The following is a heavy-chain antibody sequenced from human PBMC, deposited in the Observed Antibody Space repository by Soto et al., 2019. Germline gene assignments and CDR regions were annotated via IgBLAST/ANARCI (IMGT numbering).Heavy chain of an antibody. J-gene: IGHJ4*02. CDR1: GFRFSDYS. Sequence: GGSLRLSCAASGFRFSDYSMNWVRQAPGKGLEWVSYITSSGDSIYYSDSVKGRFTVSRDNAKNSLFLQMNGLRDEDTTVYYCARLPKGSMVTSWGQGTLVTVSS. V-gene: IGHV3-48*02. CDR2: ITSSGDSI. CDR3: ARLPKGSMVTS. D-gene: IGHD2-21*02.